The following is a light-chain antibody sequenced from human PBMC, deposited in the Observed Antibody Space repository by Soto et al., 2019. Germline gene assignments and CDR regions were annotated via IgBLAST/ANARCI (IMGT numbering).Light chain of an antibody. CDR1: QSLLDSDDGNTY. CDR3: MQRIESPLT. Sequence: DIVMTQTPLSLTVTPGEPASISCRSSQSLLDSDDGNTYLDWYLQKPGQSPQLLIYTVSYRASGVPDRFSGSGSGTDFTLKISRVEAEDVGVYYCMQRIESPLTFGGGTKVEIK. J-gene: IGKJ4*01. CDR2: TVS. V-gene: IGKV2-40*01.